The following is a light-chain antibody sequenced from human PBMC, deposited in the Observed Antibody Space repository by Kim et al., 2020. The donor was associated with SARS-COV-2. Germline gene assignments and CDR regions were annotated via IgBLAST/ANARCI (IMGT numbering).Light chain of an antibody. J-gene: IGKJ4*01. Sequence: GDRVTMTCRASESISQWLAWYQQQPGKPPHLLVYEASDLESGVSPRFSGTGSGTEFTLIIDGLQPEDVAMYFCQQYDSFPLTFGGGTKVDIK. CDR1: ESISQW. CDR2: EAS. V-gene: IGKV1-5*03. CDR3: QQYDSFPLT.